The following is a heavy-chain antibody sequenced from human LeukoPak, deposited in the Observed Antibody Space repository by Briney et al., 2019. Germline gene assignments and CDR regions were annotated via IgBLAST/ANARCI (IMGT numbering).Heavy chain of an antibody. CDR2: VYYSGPT. J-gene: IGHJ4*02. CDR1: GGSISSYY. Sequence: SETLSLTCTVSGGSISSYYWGWIRQSPGKGLEWIGSVYYSGPTYYNPSLESRVNILIDTSESQFSLRLSSVTAADTAMYFCARSISGTREPFDYWGQGTLVTVSS. CDR3: ARSISGTREPFDY. V-gene: IGHV4-39*07. D-gene: IGHD1-1*01.